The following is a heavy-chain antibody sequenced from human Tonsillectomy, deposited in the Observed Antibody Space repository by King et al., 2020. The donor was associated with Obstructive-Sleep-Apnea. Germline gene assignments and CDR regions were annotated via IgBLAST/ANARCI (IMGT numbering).Heavy chain of an antibody. Sequence: QLQESGPGLVKPSDTLSLTCTVSGGSINSSSYSWGWIRQPPGKGLEWVGSICYNGRTYYNPSLKSRVTISVDTSKNQFSLKLRSETAADPDVYYCSRGRAGGTTWFDPWGQGTLVTVSS. D-gene: IGHD6-13*01. V-gene: IGHV4-39*07. J-gene: IGHJ5*02. CDR3: SRGRAGGTTWFDP. CDR2: ICYNGRT. CDR1: GGSINSSSYS.